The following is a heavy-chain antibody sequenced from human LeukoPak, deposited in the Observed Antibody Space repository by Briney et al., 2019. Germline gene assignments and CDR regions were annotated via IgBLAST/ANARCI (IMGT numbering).Heavy chain of an antibody. J-gene: IGHJ4*02. CDR1: GYTFTGHY. CDR2: IHPNSGGT. Sequence: ASVKVSCKTSGYTFTGHYIHWVRQAPGQGLEWMGRIHPNSGGTNYAQKFQGRVTMTRDTSITTAYMEVTALTSDDTAVYYCARGFGSSWFYFDNWGQGALVTVSS. V-gene: IGHV1-2*06. CDR3: ARGFGSSWFYFDN. D-gene: IGHD6-13*01.